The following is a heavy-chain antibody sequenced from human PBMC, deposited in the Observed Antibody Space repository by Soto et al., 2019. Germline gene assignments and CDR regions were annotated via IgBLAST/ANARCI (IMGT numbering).Heavy chain of an antibody. CDR1: GFTFGAYV. CDR2: ISPSGENT. J-gene: IGHJ4*02. CDR3: ARCQQLCNS. D-gene: IGHD6-13*01. Sequence: PGGSLRLSCAASGFTFGAYVMSWVRQAPGKGLEWVSAISPSGENTFYADSVQGRFTISRDNSKNTLYLQMNSLRAEDTALYYCARCQQLCNSWGQGT. V-gene: IGHV3-23*01.